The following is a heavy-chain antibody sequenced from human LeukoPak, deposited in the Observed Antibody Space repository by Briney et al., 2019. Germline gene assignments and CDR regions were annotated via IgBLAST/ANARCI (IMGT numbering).Heavy chain of an antibody. Sequence: SVKVSCKASGGTFSSYTISWVRQAPGQGLEWMGRIIPILGIANYAQKFQGRVTITADKSTSTAYMELSSLRSEDTAVYYCARDGITVTTPYYYGMDVWGQGTTVTASS. CDR2: IIPILGIA. D-gene: IGHD4-11*01. J-gene: IGHJ6*02. CDR1: GGTFSSYT. CDR3: ARDGITVTTPYYYGMDV. V-gene: IGHV1-69*04.